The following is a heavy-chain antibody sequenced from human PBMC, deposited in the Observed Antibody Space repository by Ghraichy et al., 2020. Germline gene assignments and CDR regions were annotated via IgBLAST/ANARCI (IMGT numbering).Heavy chain of an antibody. CDR2: IYPSGIT. D-gene: IGHD3-22*01. J-gene: IGHJ6*02. CDR3: ARDTISGFAMDV. CDR1: GGSISGGGNS. Sequence: SETLSLTCAVSGGSISGGGNSWSWIRQSQGKGLEWIGFIYPSGITNYNPSLNNRVTMSIDTSKNHFSLKLTSVTAADTAVYYCARDTISGFAMDVWGQGTTVTVS. V-gene: IGHV4-30-2*06.